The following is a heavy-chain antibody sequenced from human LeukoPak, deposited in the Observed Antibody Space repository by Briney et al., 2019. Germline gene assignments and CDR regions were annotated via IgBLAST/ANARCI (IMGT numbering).Heavy chain of an antibody. CDR2: ISGSGGST. Sequence: GGSLRLSCAASGFTFSSYAMSWVRQAPGKGLEWVSAISGSGGSTYYADSVKGRFTISRDNSKNTLYLQMNSLRAEDTAVYYCAKGEGDSYCYGMDVWGQGTTVTVSS. J-gene: IGHJ6*02. CDR3: AKGEGDSYCYGMDV. D-gene: IGHD1-26*01. CDR1: GFTFSSYA. V-gene: IGHV3-23*01.